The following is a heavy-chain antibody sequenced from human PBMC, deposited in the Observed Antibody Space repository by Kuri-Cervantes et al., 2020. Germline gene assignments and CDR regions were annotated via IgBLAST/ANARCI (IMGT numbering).Heavy chain of an antibody. CDR2: ITTSSSSI. D-gene: IGHD1-26*01. CDR1: GFTLSSNS. J-gene: IGHJ4*02. V-gene: IGHV3-48*01. CDR3: ARGRVGAAVFDY. Sequence: GGSLRLSCAASGFTLSSNSMNWVRQAPGKGLEWVSYITTSSSSIYYSDSVKGRFTISRDNAKNSLYLQMNSLRVEDTAVYYCARGRVGAAVFDYWGQGTLVTVSS.